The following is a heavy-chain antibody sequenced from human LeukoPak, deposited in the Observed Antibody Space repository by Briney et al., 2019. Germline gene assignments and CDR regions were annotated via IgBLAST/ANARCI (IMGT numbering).Heavy chain of an antibody. V-gene: IGHV3-21*04. CDR3: AKSGPYCSSTSCNYFDY. CDR2: ISSSSSFI. Sequence: GGSLRLSCAASGFTFSNYNLNWVRQAPGKGLEWVSSISSSSSFIFYADSVKGRFTISRDNARNSLYLQMNSLRAEDTAVYYCAKSGPYCSSTSCNYFDYWGQGTLVTVSS. J-gene: IGHJ4*02. CDR1: GFTFSNYN. D-gene: IGHD2-2*01.